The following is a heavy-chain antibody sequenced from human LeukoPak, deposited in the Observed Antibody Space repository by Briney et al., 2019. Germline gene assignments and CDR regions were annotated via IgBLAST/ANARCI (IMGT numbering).Heavy chain of an antibody. J-gene: IGHJ4*02. CDR1: GFTFSGFW. Sequence: GGSVRLSCAASGFTFSGFWMTWVRQAPGKGLEWVANIKEDGSKKYYVDSVQGRFTISRDNARSSLYLQMNSLRAEDAAVYFWARVCVGENNIWAKGILFTVSS. CDR2: IKEDGSKK. D-gene: IGHD1-14*01. CDR3: ARVCVGENNI. V-gene: IGHV3-7*01.